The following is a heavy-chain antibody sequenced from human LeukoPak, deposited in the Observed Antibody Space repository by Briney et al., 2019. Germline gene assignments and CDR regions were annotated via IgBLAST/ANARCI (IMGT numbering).Heavy chain of an antibody. CDR3: ARHQSRDGNNPRPSDY. CDR2: IYYNENT. V-gene: IGHV4-39*01. CDR1: GGSISSYY. J-gene: IGHJ4*02. Sequence: SETLSLTCTVSGGSISSYYWSWIRQPPGKGLEWIGSIYYNENTYYNPSLKSRVTVSVDTSKNQFSLKLSSVAAADTAVYYCARHQSRDGNNPRPSDYWGQGILVTVSS. D-gene: IGHD1-1*01.